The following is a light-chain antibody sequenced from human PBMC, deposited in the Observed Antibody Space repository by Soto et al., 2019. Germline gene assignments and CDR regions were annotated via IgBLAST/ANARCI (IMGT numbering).Light chain of an antibody. CDR2: DAS. CDR3: QQYNGYSPWT. CDR1: QSVSIW. V-gene: IGKV1-5*02. Sequence: SDLTQAASTLSASVVDIVIFICLASQSVSIWVAWYRQKPGKAPEVLVWDASSLQRGVPSRFSGSGSGTEFTLTISSLQPDDFATYYCQQYNGYSPWTFGQGTKVDIK. J-gene: IGKJ1*01.